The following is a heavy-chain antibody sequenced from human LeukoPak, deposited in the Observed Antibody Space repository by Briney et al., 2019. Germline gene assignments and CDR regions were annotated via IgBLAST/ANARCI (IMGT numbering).Heavy chain of an antibody. Sequence: GGSLRLSCAASGFTFSSYGMHWVRQAPGKGLEGVAVISYHGSDTFYADSVKGRFTISRDNSKNTLYLQMNSLRVEDTAVYYCAKDLAGLQWLAPCFDYWGQGTLVTVSS. CDR1: GFTFSSYG. V-gene: IGHV3-30*18. D-gene: IGHD6-19*01. CDR2: ISYHGSDT. J-gene: IGHJ4*02. CDR3: AKDLAGLQWLAPCFDY.